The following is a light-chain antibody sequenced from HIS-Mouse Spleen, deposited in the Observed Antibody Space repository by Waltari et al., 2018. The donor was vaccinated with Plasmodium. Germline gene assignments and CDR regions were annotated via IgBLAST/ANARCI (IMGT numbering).Light chain of an antibody. CDR3: SSYAGSNNLV. CDR1: SSDVGGYNY. CDR2: EVS. V-gene: IGLV2-8*01. Sequence: QSALTQPRSVSGSPGQSVTISCTGTSSDVGGYNYFSWYHQHPGKAPKLMIYEVSKRPSGVPDRFSGSKSGNTASLTVSGLQAEDEADYYCSSYAGSNNLVFGGGTKLTVL. J-gene: IGLJ2*01.